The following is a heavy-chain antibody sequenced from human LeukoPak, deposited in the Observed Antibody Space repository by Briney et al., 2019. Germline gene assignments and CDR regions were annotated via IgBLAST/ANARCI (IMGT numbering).Heavy chain of an antibody. CDR2: IYYSGST. CDR3: ARGRRVRGVTHAFDI. D-gene: IGHD3-10*01. Sequence: SETLSLTCSVSGGSISSYYWSWIRQPPGKGLEWIGYIYYSGSTNYNPSLKSRVTISVDTSKNQFSLKLSSVTAADTAVYYCARGRRVRGVTHAFDIWGQGTMVTVSS. CDR1: GGSISSYY. J-gene: IGHJ3*02. V-gene: IGHV4-59*12.